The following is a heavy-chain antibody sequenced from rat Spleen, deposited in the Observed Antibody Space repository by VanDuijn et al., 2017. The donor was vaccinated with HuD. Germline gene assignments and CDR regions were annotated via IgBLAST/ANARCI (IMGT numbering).Heavy chain of an antibody. CDR1: GFSITSYQ. V-gene: IGHV2-72*01. Sequence: QVQLKESGPGLVQPSQTLSFTCTASGFSITSYQVSWVRQPPGMSLVWMGTIWAGGGTNYNSAVQSRLSISRDTSKNQVFLKMNSLQPEDTGTYYCARHREGFDYWGQGVMVTVSS. CDR3: ARHREGFDY. D-gene: IGHD1-11*01. J-gene: IGHJ2*01. CDR2: IWAGGGT.